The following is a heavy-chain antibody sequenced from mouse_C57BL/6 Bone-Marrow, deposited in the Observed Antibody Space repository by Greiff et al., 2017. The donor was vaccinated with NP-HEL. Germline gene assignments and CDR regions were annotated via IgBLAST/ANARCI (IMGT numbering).Heavy chain of an antibody. CDR2: ISSGGSYT. J-gene: IGHJ2*01. CDR3: ARQIVTTSYFDY. V-gene: IGHV5-6*01. Sequence: EVQVVESGGDLVKPGGSLKLSCAASGFTFSSYGMSWVRQTPDKRLEWVATISSGGSYTYYPDSVKGRFTISRDNAKNTLYLQMSSLKSEDTAMYYCARQIVTTSYFDYWGQGTTLTVSS. D-gene: IGHD2-5*01. CDR1: GFTFSSYG.